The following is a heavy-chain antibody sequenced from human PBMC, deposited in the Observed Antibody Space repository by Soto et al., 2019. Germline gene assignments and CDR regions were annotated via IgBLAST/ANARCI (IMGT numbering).Heavy chain of an antibody. J-gene: IGHJ5*02. V-gene: IGHV1-46*03. Sequence: VKVSCKASGDTFSRRHIHWVRQAPGQGLEWMGMINPSGDSTTYAQKFQGRVTMTRDTSTSTVYMELSSLRSEDTAVYYCARGHYDILTGYYSGNWFDPWGQGTLVTVSS. CDR2: INPSGDST. CDR1: GDTFSRRH. D-gene: IGHD3-9*01. CDR3: ARGHYDILTGYYSGNWFDP.